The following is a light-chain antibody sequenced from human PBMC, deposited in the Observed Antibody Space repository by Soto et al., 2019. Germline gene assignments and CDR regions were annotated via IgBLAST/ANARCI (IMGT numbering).Light chain of an antibody. CDR1: SRDVGGYNY. CDR3: SSYTSRSTLFV. Sequence: QSALTQPASVSGSPGQSITISCTGTSRDVGGYNYVSWYQQHPGKAPKLMIYDVSNRPSGVSNRFSGSKSGNTASLTISGLQAEDEADYYCSSYTSRSTLFVFGTGTKVTVL. J-gene: IGLJ1*01. CDR2: DVS. V-gene: IGLV2-14*01.